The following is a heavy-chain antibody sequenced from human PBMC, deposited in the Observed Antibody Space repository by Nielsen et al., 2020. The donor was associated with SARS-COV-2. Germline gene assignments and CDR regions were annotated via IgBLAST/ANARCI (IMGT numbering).Heavy chain of an antibody. D-gene: IGHD4-17*01. Sequence: GESLKISCAASGFTFDDYGMSWVRQAPGEGLEWVSGINWNGGSTGYADSVKGRFTISRDNAKNSLYLQMNSLRAEDTALYHCAVGYGDYDWYFDLWGRGTLVTVSS. V-gene: IGHV3-20*01. CDR1: GFTFDDYG. CDR2: INWNGGST. J-gene: IGHJ2*01. CDR3: AVGYGDYDWYFDL.